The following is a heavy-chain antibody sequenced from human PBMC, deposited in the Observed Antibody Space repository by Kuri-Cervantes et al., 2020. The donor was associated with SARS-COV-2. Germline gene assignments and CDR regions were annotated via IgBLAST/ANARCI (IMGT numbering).Heavy chain of an antibody. D-gene: IGHD2-2*01. J-gene: IGHJ4*02. CDR2: IDWDDDT. V-gene: IGHV2-70*17. Sequence: SGPTLVKPTQTLTLTCTFSGFSLTTSGMCVSWVRQAPGKALEWLARIDWDDDTFYSRSLKTRLTISKDTSKNHVVLTLDFEDPTDTATYYCALDPTSHWYLDHWGPGTLVTVSS. CDR3: ALDPTSHWYLDH. CDR1: GFSLTTSGMC.